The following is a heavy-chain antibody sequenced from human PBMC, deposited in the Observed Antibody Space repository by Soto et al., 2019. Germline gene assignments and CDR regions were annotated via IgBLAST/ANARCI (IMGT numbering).Heavy chain of an antibody. J-gene: IGHJ6*03. CDR3: AKLPLGYCSGGSCYSDYYYYYMDV. D-gene: IGHD2-15*01. CDR1: GFTFSSYA. V-gene: IGHV3-23*01. Sequence: GGSLRLSCAASGFTFSSYAMSWVRQAPGKGLEWVSAISGSGGSTYYADSVKGRFTISRDNSKNTLYLQMNSLRAEDTAVYYCAKLPLGYCSGGSCYSDYYYYYMDVWGKGTTVTVSS. CDR2: ISGSGGST.